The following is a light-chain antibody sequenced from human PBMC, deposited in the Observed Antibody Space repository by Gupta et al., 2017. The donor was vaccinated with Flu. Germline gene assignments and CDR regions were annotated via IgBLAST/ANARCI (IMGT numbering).Light chain of an antibody. CDR2: GAS. J-gene: IGKJ1*01. Sequence: GTRSLSPGERATLSCRASQSVSSSYLAWYQQKPGQAPRLLIYGASSRATGIPDRFSGSGSGTDFTLTISRLEPEDFAVYYCQQYGSSTWTFGQGTKVEIK. CDR3: QQYGSSTWT. CDR1: QSVSSSY. V-gene: IGKV3-20*01.